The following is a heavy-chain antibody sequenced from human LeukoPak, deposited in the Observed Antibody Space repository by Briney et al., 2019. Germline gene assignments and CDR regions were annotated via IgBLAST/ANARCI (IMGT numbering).Heavy chain of an antibody. CDR3: ARGGPAPHRITLIVVASSTDAFDI. Sequence: GGSLRLSCAASGDTFSSYSMNCVRQAPGKGLEWVSYITNSRSYIYYAYSERGRITTSTDNAKSSLYLQMNRLRSDDTAVYCCARGGPAPHRITLIVVASSTDAFDIWGEGTMVTVSS. J-gene: IGHJ3*02. CDR2: ITNSRSYI. D-gene: IGHD3-22*01. V-gene: IGHV3-21*04. CDR1: GDTFSSYS.